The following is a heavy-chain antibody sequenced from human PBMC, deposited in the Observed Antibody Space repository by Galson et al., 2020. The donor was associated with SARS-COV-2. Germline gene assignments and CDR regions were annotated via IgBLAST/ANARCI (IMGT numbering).Heavy chain of an antibody. Sequence: GESLKISCTASGFTFGDYAVSWFRQAPGKGLEWVGFIRSKLFGVTTEYAASVKGRFIISRDDSKSIAYLQMNSLQTEDTAVYYCTKYSYYYFDYWGQGTLVTVSS. D-gene: IGHD3-10*01. J-gene: IGHJ4*02. CDR1: GFTFGDYA. CDR3: TKYSYYYFDY. CDR2: IRSKLFGVTT. V-gene: IGHV3-49*03.